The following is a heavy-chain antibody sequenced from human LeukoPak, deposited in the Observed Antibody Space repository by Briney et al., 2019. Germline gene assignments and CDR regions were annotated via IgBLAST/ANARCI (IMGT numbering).Heavy chain of an antibody. CDR2: IKSKPDGGTT. CDR3: AKGVVAAAGTMGQYYSDY. V-gene: IGHV3-15*01. D-gene: IGHD6-13*01. Sequence: PGGSLRLSCAASGFTFSNAWMNWIRQAPGKGLEWVGRIKSKPDGGTTDYAAPVNGRFTISRDDSKNTLYLQMNSLRAEDTAVYYCAKGVVAAAGTMGQYYSDYWGQGTLVTVSS. J-gene: IGHJ4*02. CDR1: GFTFSNAW.